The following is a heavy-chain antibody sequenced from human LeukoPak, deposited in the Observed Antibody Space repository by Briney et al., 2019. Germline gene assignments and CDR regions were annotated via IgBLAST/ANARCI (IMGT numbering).Heavy chain of an antibody. CDR2: VKSRSAGETT. CDR1: GFSISNDW. D-gene: IGHD3-10*01. V-gene: IGHV3-15*01. CDR3: TLIQGWGSGSYYRDF. Sequence: KPGGSLRLSCAASGFSISNDWMSWVRQAPGKGLEWVARVKSRSAGETTDYATPVKGRFTISRDDSKNTLYLQMNSLKTEDTAVYYCTLIQGWGSGSYYRDFWGQGTLVTVSS. J-gene: IGHJ4*02.